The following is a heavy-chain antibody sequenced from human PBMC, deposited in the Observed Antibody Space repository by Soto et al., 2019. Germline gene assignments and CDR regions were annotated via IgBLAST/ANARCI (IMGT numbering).Heavy chain of an antibody. J-gene: IGHJ5*02. D-gene: IGHD3-16*01. V-gene: IGHV1-69*01. Sequence: QVQLVQSGAEVKKPGSSVKVSCKASGGTFSSYAISWVRQAPGQGLEWMGGIIPIFGTANYAQKFQGRVTITADESTSTAYMELSRLRSEDTAVYSCARDWILRLGEFKSPWFDPWCQGTLVTVSP. CDR3: ARDWILRLGEFKSPWFDP. CDR1: GGTFSSYA. CDR2: IIPIFGTA.